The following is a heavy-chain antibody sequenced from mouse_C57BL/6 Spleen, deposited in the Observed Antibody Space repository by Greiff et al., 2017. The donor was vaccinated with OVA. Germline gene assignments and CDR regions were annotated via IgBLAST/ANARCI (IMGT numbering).Heavy chain of an antibody. CDR1: GFTFSSYA. J-gene: IGHJ4*01. V-gene: IGHV5-4*01. CDR3: ARVPRYAMDY. CDR2: ISDGGSYT. Sequence: EVQLVESGGGLVKPGGSLKLSCAASGFTFSSYAMSWVRQTPEKRLGWVATISDGGSYTYYPDNVKGRFTISRDNAKNNLYLQMSHLKSEDTAMYYCARVPRYAMDYWGQGTSVTVSS.